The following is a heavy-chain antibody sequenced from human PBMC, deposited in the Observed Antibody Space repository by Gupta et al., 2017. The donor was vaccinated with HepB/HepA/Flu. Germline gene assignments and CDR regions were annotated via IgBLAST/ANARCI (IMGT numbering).Heavy chain of an antibody. D-gene: IGHD4-23*01. V-gene: IGHV1-8*01. CDR2: MNPASGNT. CDR3: ARGLLDDDGKFDWFDS. J-gene: IGHJ5*01. CDR1: GYSYLSYD. Sequence: QVQLVQSGAEMKKPGASVKVSCKASGYSYLSYDITWVRQAAGQGLEWMGWMNPASGNTGFTEKCQGRATITRDISTGTAYLELSSLRSDNTAVYYCARGLLDDDGKFDWFDSWGQGTLVTVSS.